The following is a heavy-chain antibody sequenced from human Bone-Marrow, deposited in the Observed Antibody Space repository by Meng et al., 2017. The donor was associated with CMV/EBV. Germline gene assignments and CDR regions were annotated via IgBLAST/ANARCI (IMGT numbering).Heavy chain of an antibody. CDR3: AKLKRPGLLLINWFDP. CDR2: ISSSSSTI. V-gene: IGHV3-48*04. CDR1: GFTFSSYS. Sequence: GESLKISCAASGFTFSSYSMNWVRQAPGKGLEWVSYISSSSSTIYYADSVKGRFTISRDNAKNSLYLQMNSLRAEDTAVYYCAKLKRPGLLLINWFDPWGQGTLVTVSS. D-gene: IGHD2-2*01. J-gene: IGHJ5*02.